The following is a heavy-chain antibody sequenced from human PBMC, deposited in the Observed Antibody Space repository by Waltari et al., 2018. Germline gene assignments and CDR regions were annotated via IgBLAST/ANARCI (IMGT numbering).Heavy chain of an antibody. CDR2: IYTSGST. D-gene: IGHD3-22*01. CDR3: ASSWATMIVVGPFDY. J-gene: IGHJ4*02. CDR1: GGSISSGSYY. V-gene: IGHV4-61*02. Sequence: QVQLQESGPGLVKPSQTLSLTCTVSGGSISSGSYYWSWIRQPAGKGLEWIGRIYTSGSTNYNPSLKSRVTISVDTSKNQFSLKLSSVTAADTAVYYCASSWATMIVVGPFDYWGQGTLVTVSS.